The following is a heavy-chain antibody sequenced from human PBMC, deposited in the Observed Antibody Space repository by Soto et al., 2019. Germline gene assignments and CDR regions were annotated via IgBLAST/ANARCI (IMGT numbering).Heavy chain of an antibody. V-gene: IGHV1-18*01. D-gene: IGHD4-4*01. CDR2: ISAHNGNK. CDR1: GYTFISYG. CDR3: ARVHPATTVTTLYYCYSLDV. Sequence: QVQVVQSGAEVQKPGASVKVSCKASGYTFISYGISWVRQAPGQGLEWMGWISAHNGNKNYAQNLQGRVTMTTDTATITAYMELRSLRADYTAVYYCARVHPATTVTTLYYCYSLDVWGQGTTVIVSS. J-gene: IGHJ6*02.